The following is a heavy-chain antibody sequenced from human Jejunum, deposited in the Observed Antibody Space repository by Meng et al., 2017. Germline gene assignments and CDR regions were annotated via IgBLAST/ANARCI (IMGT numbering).Heavy chain of an antibody. CDR2: IWYDGSKT. J-gene: IGHJ4*02. CDR3: ARYRSGSSDY. D-gene: IGHD3-10*01. Sequence: QEHLVEFGGGVVQPGTSLRLSCAASGFTFRNYGMHWVRQAPGKGLEWVAVIWYDGSKTYYADSVKGRFSISRDNSKNTLYLQMNSLRAEDTAVYYCARYRSGSSDYWGPGTLVTVSS. CDR1: GFTFRNYG. V-gene: IGHV3-33*01.